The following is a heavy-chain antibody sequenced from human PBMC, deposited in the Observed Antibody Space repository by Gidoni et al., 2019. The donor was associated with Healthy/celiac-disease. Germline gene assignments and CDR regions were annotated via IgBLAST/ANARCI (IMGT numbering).Heavy chain of an antibody. V-gene: IGHV1-69*04. D-gene: IGHD6-19*01. CDR3: ARREWLVRGPLDY. J-gene: IGHJ4*02. CDR2: IIPILGIA. Sequence: QVQLVQSGAEVKKPGSSVKVSCKASGGTFSSYAISWGRQAPGQGLEWMGRIIPILGIAKYAQKFQGRVTITADKSTSTAYMELSSLRSEDTAVYYCARREWLVRGPLDYWGQGTLVTVSS. CDR1: GGTFSSYA.